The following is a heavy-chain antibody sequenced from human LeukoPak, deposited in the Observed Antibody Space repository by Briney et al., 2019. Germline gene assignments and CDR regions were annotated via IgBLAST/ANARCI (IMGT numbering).Heavy chain of an antibody. Sequence: ASVKVSCKASGYTFTSYYMHWVRQAPGQGLEWMGIINPSGGSTSYAQKFQGRVTMTRDTSISTAYMELSRLRSDDTAVYYCARGPGLVWALEVYMDVWGKGTTVTISS. J-gene: IGHJ6*03. CDR1: GYTFTSYY. V-gene: IGHV1-46*01. CDR2: INPSGGST. CDR3: ARGPGLVWALEVYMDV. D-gene: IGHD3-16*01.